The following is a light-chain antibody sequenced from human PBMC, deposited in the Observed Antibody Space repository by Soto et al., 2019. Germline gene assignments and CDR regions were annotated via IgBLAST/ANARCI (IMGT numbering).Light chain of an antibody. CDR2: QAS. Sequence: DIQMTQSPSTLSASVGDRVTITCRASQSISSWLAWYQQKPGKAPRLLIYQASTLEGGVPPRFSGSGSGTEFTLTISSLQPDDFATYYCQQYHRNPWTFGQGTKVEIK. V-gene: IGKV1-5*03. J-gene: IGKJ1*01. CDR1: QSISSW. CDR3: QQYHRNPWT.